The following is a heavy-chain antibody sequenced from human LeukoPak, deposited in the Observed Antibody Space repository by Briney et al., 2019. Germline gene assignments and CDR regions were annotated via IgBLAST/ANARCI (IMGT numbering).Heavy chain of an antibody. CDR1: GYTFTSYD. CDR2: MNPNSGNT. CDR3: ARSRITIFGVVSYYYGMGV. Sequence: GASVKVSCKASGYTFTSYDINWVRQATGQGLEWMGWMNPNSGNTGYAQKFQGRVTMTRNTSISTAYMELSSLRSEDTAVYYCARSRITIFGVVSYYYGMGVWGQGTTVTVSS. D-gene: IGHD3-3*01. V-gene: IGHV1-8*01. J-gene: IGHJ6*02.